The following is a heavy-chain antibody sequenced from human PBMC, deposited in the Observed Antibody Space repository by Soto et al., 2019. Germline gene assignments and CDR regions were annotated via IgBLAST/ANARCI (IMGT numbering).Heavy chain of an antibody. CDR1: GGSISSGGYY. D-gene: IGHD3-10*01. J-gene: IGHJ4*02. CDR2: IYYSGST. V-gene: IGHV4-31*03. CDR3: ARGVTMVRGVIHTPYFDY. Sequence: QVQLQESGPGLVKPSQTLSLTCTVSGGSISSGGYYWSWIRQHPGKGLEWIGYIYYSGSTYYNPSLKGRVTISVHTSKNQFSLKLSSVTAADTAVYYCARGVTMVRGVIHTPYFDYWGQGTLVTVSS.